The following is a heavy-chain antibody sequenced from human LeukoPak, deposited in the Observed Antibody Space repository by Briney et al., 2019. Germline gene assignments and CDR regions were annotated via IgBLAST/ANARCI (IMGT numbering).Heavy chain of an antibody. V-gene: IGHV1-2*06. CDR2: VNPYSGDT. CDR1: AYTFTTYY. Sequence: ASVKVSCKASAYTFTTYYMHWVRQAPGQGLEWMGRVNPYSGDTVYAQTFQGRLTLTRDTSISTAYMEMSSLTSDDTAVYYCAREGAVSDAFDIWGQGTLVTVSS. J-gene: IGHJ3*02. CDR3: AREGAVSDAFDI.